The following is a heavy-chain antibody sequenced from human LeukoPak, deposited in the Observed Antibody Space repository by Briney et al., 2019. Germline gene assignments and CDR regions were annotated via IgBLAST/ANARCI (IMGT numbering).Heavy chain of an antibody. D-gene: IGHD2-2*01. J-gene: IGHJ4*02. CDR1: GGSISSSSYY. Sequence: SETLSLTCTVSGGSISSSSYYWGWIRQPPGKGLEWIGYIYYSGSTNYNPSLKSRVTISVDTSKNQFSLKLSSVTAADTAVYYCASYDPGGAMDVGVAYWGQGTLVTVSS. CDR2: IYYSGST. V-gene: IGHV4-61*05. CDR3: ASYDPGGAMDVGVAY.